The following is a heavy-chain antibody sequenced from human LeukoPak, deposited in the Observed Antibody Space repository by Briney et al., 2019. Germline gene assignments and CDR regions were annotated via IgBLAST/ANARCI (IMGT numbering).Heavy chain of an antibody. CDR1: GITLSSYD. CDR2: ISYDGSNK. V-gene: IGHV3-30-3*01. CDR3: AKDRGVWAFDI. Sequence: PGGSLRLSCAASGITLSSYDVHWVRQAPGKALEWVAVISYDGSNKDYADSVKGRFTISRDNSKNTLDLQMNSLRAEDTAVYYCAKDRGVWAFDIWGQGTMVTVSS. J-gene: IGHJ3*02. D-gene: IGHD3-10*01.